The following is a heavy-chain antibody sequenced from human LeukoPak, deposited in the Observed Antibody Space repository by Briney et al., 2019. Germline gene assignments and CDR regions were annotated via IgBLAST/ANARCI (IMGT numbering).Heavy chain of an antibody. CDR2: INPSGGST. Sequence: ASVKVSCKASGYTFTSYYMHWVRQAPGQGLEWMGIINPSGGSTSYAQKFRGRVTMTRDTSTSTVYMELSSLRSEDTAVYYCARDGGYSSASHYYFDYWGQGTLVTVSS. CDR1: GYTFTSYY. D-gene: IGHD5-18*01. V-gene: IGHV1-46*01. J-gene: IGHJ4*02. CDR3: ARDGGYSSASHYYFDY.